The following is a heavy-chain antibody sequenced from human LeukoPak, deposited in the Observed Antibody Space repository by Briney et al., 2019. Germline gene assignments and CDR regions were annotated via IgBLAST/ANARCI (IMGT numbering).Heavy chain of an antibody. Sequence: WRSLRLSCAASGFTFSSYGMHWVRQAPGKGLEWVAVISYDGSNKYYADSVKGRFTISRDNSKNTLYLQMNSLRAEDTAVYYCAKARVAAAGENYYYYGMDVWGQGTTVTVSS. CDR3: AKARVAAAGENYYYYGMDV. V-gene: IGHV3-30*18. D-gene: IGHD6-13*01. CDR1: GFTFSSYG. CDR2: ISYDGSNK. J-gene: IGHJ6*02.